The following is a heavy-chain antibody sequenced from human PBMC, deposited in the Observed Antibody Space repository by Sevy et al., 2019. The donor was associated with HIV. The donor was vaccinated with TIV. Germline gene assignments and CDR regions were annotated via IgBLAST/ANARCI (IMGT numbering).Heavy chain of an antibody. J-gene: IGHJ6*02. CDR1: GGTFSSYA. Sequence: VKVSCKASGGTFSSYAISWVRQAPGQGLERMGGIIPIFGTANYAQKFQGRVTITADESTSTAYMELSSLRSEDTAAYYCASLMLVDTAMGSYYYGMDVWGQGTAVIVSS. CDR2: IIPIFGTA. CDR3: ASLMLVDTAMGSYYYGMDV. V-gene: IGHV1-69*13. D-gene: IGHD5-18*01.